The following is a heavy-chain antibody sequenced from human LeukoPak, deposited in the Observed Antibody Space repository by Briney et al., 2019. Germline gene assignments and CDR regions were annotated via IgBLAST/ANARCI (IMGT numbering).Heavy chain of an antibody. V-gene: IGHV4-59*01. J-gene: IGHJ3*02. CDR2: IFYTGST. CDR1: GGSISSYY. Sequence: PSETLSLTCTVSGGSISSYYWSWIRQPPGKGLEWIGYIFYTGSTNYNPSLKSRVTISVLTSKNRFSLKLSSVTAADTAVYYCATLTGGYDAFDIWGQGTMVTVSS. D-gene: IGHD5-12*01. CDR3: ATLTGGYDAFDI.